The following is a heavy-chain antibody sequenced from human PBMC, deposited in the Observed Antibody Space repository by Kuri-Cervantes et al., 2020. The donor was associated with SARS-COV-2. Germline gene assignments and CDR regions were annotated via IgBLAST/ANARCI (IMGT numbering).Heavy chain of an antibody. CDR1: GYTFTSYY. D-gene: IGHD3-3*01. Sequence: ASVKVSCKASGYTFTSYYMHWVRQAPGQGLEWMGWMNPNSGNTGYALKFQGRVTITRNTSISTAYMELSSLRSEDTAVYYCARVGYDFWSGPNWFDPWGQGTLVTVSS. J-gene: IGHJ5*02. CDR3: ARVGYDFWSGPNWFDP. V-gene: IGHV1-8*03. CDR2: MNPNSGNT.